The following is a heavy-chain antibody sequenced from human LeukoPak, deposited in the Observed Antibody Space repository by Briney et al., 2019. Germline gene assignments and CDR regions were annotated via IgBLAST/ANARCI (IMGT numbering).Heavy chain of an antibody. D-gene: IGHD3-3*01. V-gene: IGHV1-18*01. Sequence: ASVKVSCKASGYTFTSYGIIWVRQAPGQGLEWMGWISAYNGNTNYAQKLQGRVTMTTDTSTSTAYMELRSLRSDDTAVYYCARDHDPSYYDFWSGYLGGYWGQETLVTVSS. J-gene: IGHJ4*02. CDR1: GYTFTSYG. CDR2: ISAYNGNT. CDR3: ARDHDPSYYDFWSGYLGGY.